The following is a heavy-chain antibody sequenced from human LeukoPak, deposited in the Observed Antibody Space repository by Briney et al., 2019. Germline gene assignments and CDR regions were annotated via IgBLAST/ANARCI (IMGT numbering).Heavy chain of an antibody. Sequence: SETLSLTCTVSGGSISSSSYYWGWIRQPPGKGLEWIGSIYYSGSAYYNPSLKSRVTISVDTSKNQFSLKLSSVTAADTAVYYCARTVVNYFDYWGQGTLVTVSS. V-gene: IGHV4-39*01. CDR3: ARTVVNYFDY. J-gene: IGHJ4*02. CDR1: GGSISSSSYY. CDR2: IYYSGSA.